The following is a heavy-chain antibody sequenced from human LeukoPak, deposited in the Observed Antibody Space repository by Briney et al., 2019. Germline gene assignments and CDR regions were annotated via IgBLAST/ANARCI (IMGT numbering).Heavy chain of an antibody. J-gene: IGHJ6*03. CDR3: AARAYCSSTSCLTEGYYYMDV. CDR1: GFTFSSYA. V-gene: IGHV3-23*01. CDR2: ISGSGGST. Sequence: GGSLGLSCAASGFTFSSYAMSWVRQAPGKGLEWVSAISGSGGSTYYADSVKGRFTISRDNSKNTLYLQMNSLRAEDTAVYYCAARAYCSSTSCLTEGYYYMDVWGKGTTVTVSS. D-gene: IGHD2-2*01.